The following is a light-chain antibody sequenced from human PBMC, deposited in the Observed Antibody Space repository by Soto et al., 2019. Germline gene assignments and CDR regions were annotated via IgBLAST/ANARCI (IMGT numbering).Light chain of an antibody. Sequence: DIQMNQSPSSVSASVGDRVTITCRASQGITSWLAWYQQKPGTAPKLLIYRASNLQSGEPSRFSGSGSGTDFTLTIRGLQPADFATYYWQQATPFPLPVGGGTNVEIK. J-gene: IGKJ4*02. V-gene: IGKV1-12*01. CDR3: QQATPFPLP. CDR1: QGITSW. CDR2: RAS.